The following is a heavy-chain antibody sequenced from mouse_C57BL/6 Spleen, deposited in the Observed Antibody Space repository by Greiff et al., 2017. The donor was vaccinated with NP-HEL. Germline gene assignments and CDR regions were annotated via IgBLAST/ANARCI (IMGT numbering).Heavy chain of an antibody. J-gene: IGHJ3*01. D-gene: IGHD1-1*01. Sequence: QVHVKQPGAELVRPGSSVKLSCKASGYTFTSYWMDWVKQRPGQGLEWIGNIYPSDSETHYNQKFKDKATLTVDKSSSTAYMQLSSLTSEDSAVYYCARGGLITTSWFAYWGQGTLVTVSA. CDR1: GYTFTSYW. V-gene: IGHV1-61*01. CDR3: ARGGLITTSWFAY. CDR2: IYPSDSET.